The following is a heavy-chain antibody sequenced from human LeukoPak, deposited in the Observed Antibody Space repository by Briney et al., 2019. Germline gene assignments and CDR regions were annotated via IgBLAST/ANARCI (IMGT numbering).Heavy chain of an antibody. D-gene: IGHD3-10*01. Sequence: PSETLSLTCAVHGGSFSGYYWSWIRQPPGKGLEWIGEINHSGSTNYNPSLKSRVTISVDTSKNQFSLKLSSVTAADTAMYYCAREPYYYGSGSYYSFDYWGQGTLVTVSS. V-gene: IGHV4-34*01. CDR1: GGSFSGYY. CDR3: AREPYYYGSGSYYSFDY. J-gene: IGHJ4*02. CDR2: INHSGST.